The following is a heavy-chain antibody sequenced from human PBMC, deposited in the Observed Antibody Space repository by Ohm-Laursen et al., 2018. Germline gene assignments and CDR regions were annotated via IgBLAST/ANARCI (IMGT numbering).Heavy chain of an antibody. CDR3: ASRRRTTNYYYGMDV. J-gene: IGHJ6*02. Sequence: GASVKVSCKASGYTFTGYYMHWVRQAPGQGLEWMGWINPNSGDTNYAQKFQGRVTMTRDTSISTAYMELSRLRSDDTAVYYCASRRRTTNYYYGMDVWGQGTTVTVSS. CDR2: INPNSGDT. CDR1: GYTFTGYY. V-gene: IGHV1-2*02. D-gene: IGHD1-1*01.